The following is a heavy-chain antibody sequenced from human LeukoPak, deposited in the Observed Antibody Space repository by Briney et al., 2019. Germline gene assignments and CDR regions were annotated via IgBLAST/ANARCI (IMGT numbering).Heavy chain of an antibody. CDR1: GCSISSYY. CDR3: ARHINRRGSWYYYNYSPTWFDP. J-gene: IGHJ5*02. V-gene: IGHV4-59*01. Sequence: SETLSLTRTVSGCSISSYYLSWIRQPPGKGLEWIGYIYYSGSTNYNPSLKKRVTISVDTSKNQFYLKLRYVTAADTAVYYCARHINRRGSWYYYNYSPTWFDPWGQGTLVTVSS. D-gene: IGHD6-13*01. CDR2: IYYSGST.